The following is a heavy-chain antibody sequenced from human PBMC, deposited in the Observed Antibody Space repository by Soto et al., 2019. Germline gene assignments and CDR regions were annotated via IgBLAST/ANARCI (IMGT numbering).Heavy chain of an antibody. V-gene: IGHV4-61*01. CDR3: ARDYWANEKRFES. J-gene: IGHJ4*02. CDR2: VYYSGTT. CDR1: GGSVNSGSYY. Sequence: GTLSLTCTVSGGSVNSGSYYWTWIRQSPGRGLEWIGYVYYSGTTKYNPSLKSRATISVDTTNNPFSPRLGPMTPADTAVYYCARDYWANEKRFESWGQGTLGT. D-gene: IGHD2-8*02.